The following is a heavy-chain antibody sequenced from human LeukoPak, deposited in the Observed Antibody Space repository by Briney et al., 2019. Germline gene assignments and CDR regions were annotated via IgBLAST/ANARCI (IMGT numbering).Heavy chain of an antibody. CDR2: IYYSGST. D-gene: IGHD6-19*01. Sequence: PSETPSLTCTVSGGSISSYYWSWIRQPPGKGLEWIGYIYYSGSTNYNPSLKSRVTISVDTSKNQFSLKLSSVTAADTAVYYCARLSIAVAGTGGFDYWGQGTLVTVSS. V-gene: IGHV4-59*01. CDR1: GGSISSYY. CDR3: ARLSIAVAGTGGFDY. J-gene: IGHJ4*02.